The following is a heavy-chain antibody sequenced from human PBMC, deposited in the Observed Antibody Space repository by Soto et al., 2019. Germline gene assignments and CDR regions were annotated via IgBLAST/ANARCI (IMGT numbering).Heavy chain of an antibody. J-gene: IGHJ4*02. D-gene: IGHD3-22*01. Sequence: SATLSLTCAVSRGSISSSNWWSCVRQPPGKGLEWIGEIYHSGNTNYNPSLKSRVTMAVDKSRNQFSLKLSSVTAADTAVYYCARGSYYYDSSGYYHYWGQGTLVTVS. CDR3: ARGSYYYDSSGYYHY. V-gene: IGHV4-4*02. CDR2: IYHSGNT. CDR1: RGSISSSNW.